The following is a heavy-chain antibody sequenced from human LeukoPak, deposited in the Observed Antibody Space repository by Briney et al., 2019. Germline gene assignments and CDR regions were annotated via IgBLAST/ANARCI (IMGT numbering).Heavy chain of an antibody. CDR2: INHSGST. J-gene: IGHJ6*03. V-gene: IGHV4-34*01. CDR1: GGSFSGYY. CDR3: ARDCLYYYYYYMDV. Sequence: PSETLSLTCVVYGGSFSGYYWSWIRQPPGKGLEGIGEINHSGSTNYNPSLKSRVTISVDTSKNQFSLKLSSVTAADTAVYYCARDCLYYYYYYMDVWGKGTTVTVSS. D-gene: IGHD2-21*02.